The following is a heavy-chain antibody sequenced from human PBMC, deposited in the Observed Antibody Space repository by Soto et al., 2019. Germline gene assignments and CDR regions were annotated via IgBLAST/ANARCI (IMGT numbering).Heavy chain of an antibody. Sequence: SSVKVSCKASGYTFTCYGISWVRQAPGQGLEWMGWISAYNGNTNYAQKLQGRVTMTTDTSTSTAYMELRSLRSDDTAVCYCARDQNPYSSSWYVSGASYFDYWGQGTLVTVSS. D-gene: IGHD6-13*01. V-gene: IGHV1-18*01. J-gene: IGHJ4*02. CDR1: GYTFTCYG. CDR3: ARDQNPYSSSWYVSGASYFDY. CDR2: ISAYNGNT.